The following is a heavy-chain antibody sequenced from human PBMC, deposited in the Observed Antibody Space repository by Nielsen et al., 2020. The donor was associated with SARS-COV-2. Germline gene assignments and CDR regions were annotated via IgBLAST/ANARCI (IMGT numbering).Heavy chain of an antibody. D-gene: IGHD6-19*01. CDR1: GGSFSDYY. CDR3: ARGKRSSGWYNWFDP. V-gene: IGHV4-34*01. J-gene: IGHJ5*02. Sequence: SDTLSLTCAVYGGSFSDYYWSWIRQPPGKGLEWGGEINHSGSTTYNPSLKGRVTMSVDTSKNQFSLKMRSVTAADTAVYYCARGKRSSGWYNWFDPWGLGTLVTVSS. CDR2: INHSGST.